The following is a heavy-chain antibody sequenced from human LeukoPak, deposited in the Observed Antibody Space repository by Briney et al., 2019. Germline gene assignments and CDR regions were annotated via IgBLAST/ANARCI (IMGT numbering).Heavy chain of an antibody. Sequence: GGFLRVSCAASGLTFVTYSMKWDHQAPGKGLEWVSSIGGSSTSIYYAGSVKGRFTISRDNAKNSLYLQMNSLRAEDTAVYYCAREEGKQQMEAFDYWGQGTLVTVSS. V-gene: IGHV3-21*01. CDR1: GLTFVTYS. D-gene: IGHD6-13*01. CDR2: IGGSSTSI. CDR3: AREEGKQQMEAFDY. J-gene: IGHJ4*02.